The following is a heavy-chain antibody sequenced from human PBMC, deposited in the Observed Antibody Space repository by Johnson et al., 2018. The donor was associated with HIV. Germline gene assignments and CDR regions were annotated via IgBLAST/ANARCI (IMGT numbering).Heavy chain of an antibody. J-gene: IGHJ3*02. Sequence: QLVESGGGVVQPGRSLRLSCAASGFTFSSYGMPWVRQAPGKGLEWVAVIYSGGSTYYADSVKGRFTISRDNSKNTLYLQMNSLRAEDTAVYYGARAGFMGAFDIWGQGTMVTVSS. D-gene: IGHD3-16*01. V-gene: IGHV3-NL1*01. CDR3: ARAGFMGAFDI. CDR2: IYSGGST. CDR1: GFTFSSYG.